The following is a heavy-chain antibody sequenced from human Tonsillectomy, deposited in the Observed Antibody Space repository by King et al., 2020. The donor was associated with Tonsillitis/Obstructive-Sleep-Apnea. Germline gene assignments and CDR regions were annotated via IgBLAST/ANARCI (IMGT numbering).Heavy chain of an antibody. CDR3: ARGGLRGASYYYYGMDV. D-gene: IGHD3-16*01. CDR1: GFTFSNYA. Sequence: VQLVESGGGAVQPGRSLKLSCVGSGFTFSNYAMHWVRQAPGKGLQWVAVRSSDGSATYYADSVKGRFTISRDNSKNTLFLHMNSFRTEDTAVYFCARGGLRGASYYYYGMDVWGQGTTVTVSS. CDR2: RSSDGSAT. J-gene: IGHJ6*02. V-gene: IGHV3-30*04.